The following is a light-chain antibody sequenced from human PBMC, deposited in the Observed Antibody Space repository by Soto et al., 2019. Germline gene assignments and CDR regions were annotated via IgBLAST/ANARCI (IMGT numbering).Light chain of an antibody. J-gene: IGKJ5*01. V-gene: IGKV2-28*01. CDR2: LGS. Sequence: DIVMTQSPLSLPVTPGEPASISCRSSQSLLHSNGYNYLDWYLQKPGQSPQLLIYLGSNRASGVPDRFSGSGSGTDFTLEISRVEAEDVGVYYCMQALQTITFGQGTRLEI. CDR1: QSLLHSNGYNY. CDR3: MQALQTIT.